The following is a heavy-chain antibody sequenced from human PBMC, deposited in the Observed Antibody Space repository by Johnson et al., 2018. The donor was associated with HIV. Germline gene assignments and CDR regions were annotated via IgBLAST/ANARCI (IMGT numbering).Heavy chain of an antibody. CDR2: ISYDGSNK. D-gene: IGHD4-17*01. J-gene: IGHJ3*02. CDR3: AKGVASTTVAAFDI. V-gene: IGHV3-30*18. Sequence: QVQLVESGGGVVQPGRSLRLSCAASGFTFSNYGMHWVRQAPGKGLEWVAVISYDGSNKYFADSVKGRFTISRDDSKNTLYLQMNSLRAEDTALYYCAKGVASTTVAAFDIWGPGTMVTVSS. CDR1: GFTFSNYG.